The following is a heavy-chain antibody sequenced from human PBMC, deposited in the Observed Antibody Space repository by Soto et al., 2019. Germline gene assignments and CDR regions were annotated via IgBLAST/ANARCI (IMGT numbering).Heavy chain of an antibody. J-gene: IGHJ5*02. D-gene: IGHD2-21*01. Sequence: SETLSLTCSVSGFSLRSSLSYLAWIRPPPGKGLEWLANIFYSGSTFYNPSLASRVSVSVDTSKNEFSLKLRSVTAADTAVYYCERQPTTGDTDLWFDPWGQGTLVTVSS. CDR1: GFSLRSSLSY. V-gene: IGHV4-39*01. CDR3: ERQPTTGDTDLWFDP. CDR2: IFYSGST.